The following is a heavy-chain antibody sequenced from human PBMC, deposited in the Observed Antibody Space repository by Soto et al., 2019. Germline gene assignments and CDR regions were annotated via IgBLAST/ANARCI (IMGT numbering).Heavy chain of an antibody. V-gene: IGHV4-59*01. Sequence: SETLSLTCTVSGGSISSYYWSWIRQPPGKGLEWIGYIYYSGSTNYNPSLKSRATISVDTSKNQFSLKLSSVTAADTAVYYCARGLHKVRGPPPVWFDPWGQGTLVTVSS. CDR1: GGSISSYY. CDR2: IYYSGST. J-gene: IGHJ5*02. CDR3: ARGLHKVRGPPPVWFDP. D-gene: IGHD3-10*01.